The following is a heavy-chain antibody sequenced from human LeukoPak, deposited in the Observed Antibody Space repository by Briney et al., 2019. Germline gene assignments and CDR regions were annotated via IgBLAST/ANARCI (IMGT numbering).Heavy chain of an antibody. Sequence: PGGSLRLSCAASGFSFSSYAMSWVRQAPGKGLEWVSAVTSGGSTYYADSVKGRFTISRDNSKNTLYLQMNSLRAEDTAVYYCAPDRGLVRYCNYWGQGTLVTVSS. D-gene: IGHD3-10*01. CDR2: VTSGGST. V-gene: IGHV3-23*01. CDR3: APDRGLVRYCNY. J-gene: IGHJ4*02. CDR1: GFSFSSYA.